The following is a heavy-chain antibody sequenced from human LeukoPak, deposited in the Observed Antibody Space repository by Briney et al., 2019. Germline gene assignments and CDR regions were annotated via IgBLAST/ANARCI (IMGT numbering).Heavy chain of an antibody. CDR2: TYYSGTT. CDR3: ARESPGSYFDY. CDR1: GGSISGYY. D-gene: IGHD3-10*01. Sequence: SETLSLTCAVSGGSISGYYWSWLRQPPGKGLEWIGYTYYSGTTNYNPSLTSRVTISVDTSKNQFSLKLSSVTAADTAVYFCARESPGSYFDYWGQGTLVTVSS. V-gene: IGHV4-59*01. J-gene: IGHJ4*02.